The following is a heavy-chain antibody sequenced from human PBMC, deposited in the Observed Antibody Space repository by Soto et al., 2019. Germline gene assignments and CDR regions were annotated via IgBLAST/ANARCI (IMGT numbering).Heavy chain of an antibody. CDR1: GASISSGDYY. D-gene: IGHD6-19*01. V-gene: IGHV4-30-4*01. J-gene: IGHJ6*02. CDR2: IYYSGST. CDR3: ARASAVGGYYSYGMDV. Sequence: QVQLQESGPGLVKPSQTLSLTCTVSGASISSGDYYWSWIRQPPGKGLEWIGYIYYSGSTYHNPSLKSRVIISVDTSKTQFALKLSSVTAADTAVYYCARASAVGGYYSYGMDVWGQGTTVTVSS.